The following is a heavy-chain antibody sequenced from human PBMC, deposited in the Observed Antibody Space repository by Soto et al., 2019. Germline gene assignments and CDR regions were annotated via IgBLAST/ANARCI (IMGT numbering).Heavy chain of an antibody. J-gene: IGHJ4*02. V-gene: IGHV3-73*01. Sequence: GGSLSLSSAASGFNFSASVMHWVRQASGKGLEWVGRIRSKTNNYTTVYAASMKGRFTISRDDSSNTAFLQMDSLKTVDTAVYYCSHYTELYGAFWGQGTLVTVSS. CDR1: GFNFSASV. CDR2: IRSKTNNYTT. CDR3: SHYTELYGAF. D-gene: IGHD2-2*02.